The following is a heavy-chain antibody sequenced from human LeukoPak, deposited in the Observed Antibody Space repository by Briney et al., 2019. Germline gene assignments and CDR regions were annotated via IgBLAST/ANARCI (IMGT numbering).Heavy chain of an antibody. J-gene: IGHJ4*02. CDR3: ARGRGSYRQYYFDY. CDR2: IYTSGST. Sequence: SETLSLTCTVSGGSISSYYWSWIRQPAGKGLEWIGRIYTSGSTNYNPSLKSRVTMSVDTSKNQFSLKLSSVTAADTAVYYCARGRGSYRQYYFDYWGQGTLVTVSS. D-gene: IGHD3-16*02. CDR1: GGSISSYY. V-gene: IGHV4-4*07.